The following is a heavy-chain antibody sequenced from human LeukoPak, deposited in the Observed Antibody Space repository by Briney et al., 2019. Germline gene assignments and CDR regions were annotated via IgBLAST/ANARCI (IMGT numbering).Heavy chain of an antibody. J-gene: IGHJ3*02. CDR1: GFIFSTYG. V-gene: IGHV3-30*02. Sequence: PGGSLRLSCAASGFIFSTYGMHWVRQAPGKGLEWVAFIRSDGSIKYYADSVKGRFTISRDNSKNTLYLQMNSLRAEDTAVYYCAKDYFPQVGAKAFDIWGQGTMVTVSS. D-gene: IGHD1-26*01. CDR3: AKDYFPQVGAKAFDI. CDR2: IRSDGSIK.